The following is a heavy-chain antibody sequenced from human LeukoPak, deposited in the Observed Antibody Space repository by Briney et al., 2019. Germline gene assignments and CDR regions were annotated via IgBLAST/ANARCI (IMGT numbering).Heavy chain of an antibody. CDR2: ISYDGSNK. CDR3: GRDLSGWYGPDY. V-gene: IGHV3-30*04. J-gene: IGHJ4*02. Sequence: SGGSLRLSCAASGFTFSSYAMHWVRQAPGKGLEWVAVISYDGSNKYYADSVKGRFTISRDNAKNSLYLQMDSLRAEDTALYYCGRDLSGWYGPDYWGQGTLVTVSS. D-gene: IGHD6-19*01. CDR1: GFTFSSYA.